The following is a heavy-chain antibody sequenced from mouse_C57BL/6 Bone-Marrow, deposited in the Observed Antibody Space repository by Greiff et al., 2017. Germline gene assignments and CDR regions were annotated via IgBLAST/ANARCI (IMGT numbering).Heavy chain of an antibody. Sequence: VQLKQSGGGLVKPGGSLKLSCAASGFTFSSYAMSWVRQTPEKRLEWVATISDGGRYTYYPDNVKGRFTISRDTAKNNLYLQMSHLKSEDTAMYYCARDYSNYKDAYWGQGTLVTVSA. CDR1: GFTFSSYA. V-gene: IGHV5-4*01. J-gene: IGHJ3*01. D-gene: IGHD2-5*01. CDR3: ARDYSNYKDAY. CDR2: ISDGGRYT.